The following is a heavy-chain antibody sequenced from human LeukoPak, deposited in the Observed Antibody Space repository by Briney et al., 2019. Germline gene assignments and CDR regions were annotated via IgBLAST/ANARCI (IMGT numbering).Heavy chain of an antibody. Sequence: GGSLRLSCAASGFTFSSYGIHWVRQAPGKGLEWVAFIRYDGSNKYADSVKGRLTISRDNSKNTLYLQMNSLRAEDTAVYYCAKDHGYGEAFDIWGQGTMVTVSS. CDR2: IRYDGSNK. CDR3: AKDHGYGEAFDI. J-gene: IGHJ3*02. D-gene: IGHD3-16*01. V-gene: IGHV3-30*02. CDR1: GFTFSSYG.